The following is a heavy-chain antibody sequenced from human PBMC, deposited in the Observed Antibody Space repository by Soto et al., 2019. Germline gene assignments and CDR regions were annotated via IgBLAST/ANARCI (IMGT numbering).Heavy chain of an antibody. CDR1: GGTVSSYA. CDR2: IIPIFGTA. CDR3: ARDSAAAEVWYYYYGMDV. V-gene: IGHV1-69*01. Sequence: QVQLVQSGAELKKPGSSVKVSCKASGGTVSSYAISWVRQAPGQGLEWMGGIIPIFGTANYAQKFQGRVTITADESTSTAYMELSSLRSEDTAVYYCARDSAAAEVWYYYYGMDVWGQGTTVTVSS. D-gene: IGHD6-13*01. J-gene: IGHJ6*02.